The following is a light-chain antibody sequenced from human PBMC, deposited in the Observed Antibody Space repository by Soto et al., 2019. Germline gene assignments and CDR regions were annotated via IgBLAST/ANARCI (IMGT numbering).Light chain of an antibody. CDR1: ERVASNY. CDR3: KKYGGSQWK. J-gene: IGKJ1*01. V-gene: IGKV3-20*01. CDR2: GAS. Sequence: EIVLTHCPVTLSLSPWERATLFFSASERVASNYLAWYQQKPGQAPRLLIYGASSRATGIPDRFSGSGSGKDFTITISRMETEDFAVFYCKKYGGSQWKVGQGTKVDIK.